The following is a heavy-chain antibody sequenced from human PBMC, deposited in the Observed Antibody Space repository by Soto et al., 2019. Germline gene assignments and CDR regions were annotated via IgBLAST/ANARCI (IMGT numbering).Heavy chain of an antibody. CDR2: VSLTGDRT. V-gene: IGHV3-23*01. D-gene: IGHD2-8*01. J-gene: IGHJ4*02. CDR1: RFSFSRYE. CDR3: ARGGGYCTPTSCAIDS. Sequence: EVQRLESGGGLVQPGGSLRLSCVASRFSFSRYEMSWVRQAAGKGLEWVSRVSLTGDRTNYAGSVKGRFTVSRDNFKNTLYLERDSLRPEDTAMYYCARGGGYCTPTSCAIDSWGRGTPVTVSS.